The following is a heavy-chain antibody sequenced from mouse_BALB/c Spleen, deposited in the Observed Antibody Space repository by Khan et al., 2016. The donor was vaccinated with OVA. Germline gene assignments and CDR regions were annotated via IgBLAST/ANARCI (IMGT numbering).Heavy chain of an antibody. J-gene: IGHJ2*01. Sequence: EVQLQESGPVLVKPSQSLSLTCTVTGYSITSDYAWNWIRQFPGNKLEWMGYISYSGSTSYNPSLKSQISITRDTSKNQFFLQLNSVTTEDTATYYCARSIMANWGQGTTLTVSS. CDR1: GYSITSDYA. CDR3: ARSIMAN. V-gene: IGHV3-2*02. CDR2: ISYSGST.